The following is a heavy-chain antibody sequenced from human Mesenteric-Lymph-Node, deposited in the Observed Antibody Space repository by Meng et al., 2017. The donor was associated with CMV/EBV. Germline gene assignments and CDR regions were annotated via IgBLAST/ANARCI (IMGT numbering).Heavy chain of an antibody. J-gene: IGHJ4*02. CDR1: GYNFIGYY. Sequence: SCKASGYNFIGYYMHWVRQAPGQGLEWMGWLDPNNGDTKYAQKFEGRVTMTRDTSISTAYMELSRLTSDDTAIYFCVSFSNIANVDYWGQGTLVTVSS. CDR3: VSFSNIANVDY. V-gene: IGHV1-2*02. CDR2: LDPNNGDT. D-gene: IGHD2/OR15-2a*01.